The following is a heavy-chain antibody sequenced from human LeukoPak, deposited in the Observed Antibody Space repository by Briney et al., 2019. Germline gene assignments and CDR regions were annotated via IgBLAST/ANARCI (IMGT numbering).Heavy chain of an antibody. Sequence: ASVQVSCKASGYTFTSYGISWVRQAPGQGLEWMGIINPSGGSTSCAQKFQGRVTMTRDTSTSTVYMELSSLRSEDTAVYYCASFPSLNYYDRGDHFDYWGQGTLVTVSS. D-gene: IGHD3-22*01. CDR1: GYTFTSYG. V-gene: IGHV1-46*01. CDR2: INPSGGST. CDR3: ASFPSLNYYDRGDHFDY. J-gene: IGHJ4*02.